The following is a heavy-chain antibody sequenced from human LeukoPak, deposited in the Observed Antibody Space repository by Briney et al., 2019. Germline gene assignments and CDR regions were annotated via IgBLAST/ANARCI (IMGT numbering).Heavy chain of an antibody. CDR2: MFGSGST. CDR1: GGSFSSFY. CDR3: VRGRFPVGYYDH. D-gene: IGHD3-10*01. V-gene: IGHV4-4*07. J-gene: IGHJ4*02. Sequence: SETLSLTCAVSGGSFSSFYWSWIRQPAGEGLEYIGRMFGSGSTNYSPSLKSRVTISVDTSKNHFSLKLTSVTAADTAVYYCVRGRFPVGYYDHWGQGFLVTVSS.